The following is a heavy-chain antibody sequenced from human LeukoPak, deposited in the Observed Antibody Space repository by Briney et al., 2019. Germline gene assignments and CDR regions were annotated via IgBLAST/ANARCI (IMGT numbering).Heavy chain of an antibody. J-gene: IGHJ4*02. D-gene: IGHD3-10*01. CDR2: INTNTGNP. Sequence: ASVKVSCKASGYTFTSYAMNWVRQAPGQGLEWMGWINTNTGNPTYAQGFTGRFVFSLDTSVSTAYLQISSLKAEDTAVYYCARGDLYYYGSGSYKERAYDFDYWGQGTLVTVSS. V-gene: IGHV7-4-1*02. CDR1: GYTFTSYA. CDR3: ARGDLYYYGSGSYKERAYDFDY.